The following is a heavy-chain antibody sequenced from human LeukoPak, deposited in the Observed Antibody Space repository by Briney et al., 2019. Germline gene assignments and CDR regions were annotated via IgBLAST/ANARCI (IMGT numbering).Heavy chain of an antibody. CDR2: INHSGST. CDR1: GGSFSGYY. J-gene: IGHJ6*03. Sequence: SETLSLTCAVYGGSFSGYYWSWIRQPPGKGLEWIGEINHSGSTKYNPSLKSRVTISVDTSEKQFSLKLSSVTAADTAVYYCARRVGRWFGERAYYYNYMDVWGKGTTVTVSS. D-gene: IGHD3-10*01. CDR3: ARRVGRWFGERAYYYNYMDV. V-gene: IGHV4-34*01.